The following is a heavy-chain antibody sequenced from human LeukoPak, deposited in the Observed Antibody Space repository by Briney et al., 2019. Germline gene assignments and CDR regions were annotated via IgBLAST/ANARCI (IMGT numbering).Heavy chain of an antibody. CDR3: ARDGEDFWSGYYRSPGYFDL. CDR2: IYYSGST. CDR1: GGSISSYY. D-gene: IGHD3-3*01. Sequence: RPSETLSLTCTVSGGSISSYYWSWIRQPPGKGLEWIGYIYYSGSTNYNPSLKSRVTISVDTSKNQFSLKLSSVTAADTAVYHCARDGEDFWSGYYRSPGYFDLWGRGTLVTVSS. V-gene: IGHV4-59*01. J-gene: IGHJ2*01.